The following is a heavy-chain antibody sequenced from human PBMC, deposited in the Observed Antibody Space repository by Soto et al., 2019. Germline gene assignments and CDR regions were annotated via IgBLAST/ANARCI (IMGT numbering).Heavy chain of an antibody. Sequence: QLQLQESGPGLVKPSETLSLTCTVSGGSISSSSYYWGWIRQPPGKRLEWIGSIYYSGSTYYNPSLMSRVTISVYTSKNEFSLKLSSVTAAYTAVYYCAVTSSSPKYYFDYWGQGTLVTVSS. CDR2: IYYSGST. J-gene: IGHJ4*02. D-gene: IGHD6-13*01. CDR3: AVTSSSPKYYFDY. V-gene: IGHV4-39*01. CDR1: GGSISSSSYY.